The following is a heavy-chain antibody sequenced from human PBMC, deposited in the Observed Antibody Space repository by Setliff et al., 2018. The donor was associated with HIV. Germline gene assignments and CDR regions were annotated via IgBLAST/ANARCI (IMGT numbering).Heavy chain of an antibody. CDR2: LYVSGDT. D-gene: IGHD2-15*01. CDR1: DDPISSYY. Sequence: NPSETLSLTCYVPDDPISSYYWSWVRQPAGKGLEWIGRLYVSGDTNYNPSLKSRVTMSLDTSKKHFSLNLKSVTAADTAVYYCALTGHRLLRGYMDVWGKGTTVTVSS. V-gene: IGHV4-4*07. CDR3: ALTGHRLLRGYMDV. J-gene: IGHJ6*03.